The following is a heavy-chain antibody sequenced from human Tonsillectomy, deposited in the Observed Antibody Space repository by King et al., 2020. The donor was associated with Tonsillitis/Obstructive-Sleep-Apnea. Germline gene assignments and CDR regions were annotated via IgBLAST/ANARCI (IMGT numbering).Heavy chain of an antibody. D-gene: IGHD4-17*01. CDR2: ISYDGSHI. Sequence: VQLVESGGGVVQPGRSLRLSCAASGFTFSSYALHWVRQAPGKGLEWVAIISYDGSHIYYADSVKVRFTISRDNSKNTLYLQMNSLRDEDTAVYFCARASYGDLYFDYWGQGTLVTVSS. J-gene: IGHJ4*02. CDR1: GFTFSSYA. V-gene: IGHV3-30*01. CDR3: ARASYGDLYFDY.